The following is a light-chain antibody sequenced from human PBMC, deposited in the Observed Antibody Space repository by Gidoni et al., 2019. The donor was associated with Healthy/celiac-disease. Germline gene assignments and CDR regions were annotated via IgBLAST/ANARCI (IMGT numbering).Light chain of an antibody. V-gene: IGKV1-39*01. CDR3: QQSYRTPHT. J-gene: IGKJ1*01. CDR1: QSISSY. Sequence: DSQMTQSPSSLSASVGDRVTITCRASQSISSYLNWYQQKPGKAPKLLIYAASSLHSGVPSRFSGSGSGTDFTLTISSLQPEDFATYYCQQSYRTPHTFGQGTKVEIK. CDR2: AAS.